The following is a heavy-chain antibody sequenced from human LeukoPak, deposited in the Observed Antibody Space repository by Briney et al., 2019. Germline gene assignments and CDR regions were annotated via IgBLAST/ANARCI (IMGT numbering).Heavy chain of an antibody. Sequence: ASVKVSCKASGYIFSVYALIWVRQAPGQGLELMGWINTNTGNPTYAQGFTGRFVFSLDTSVSTAYLQISSLKAEDTAVYYCARDYTIAVGTTTHLQHWGQGTLVTVSS. CDR1: GYIFSVYA. J-gene: IGHJ1*01. V-gene: IGHV7-4-1*02. D-gene: IGHD1-14*01. CDR2: INTNTGNP. CDR3: ARDYTIAVGTTTHLQH.